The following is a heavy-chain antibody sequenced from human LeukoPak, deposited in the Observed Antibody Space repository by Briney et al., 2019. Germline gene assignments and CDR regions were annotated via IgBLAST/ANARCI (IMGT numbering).Heavy chain of an antibody. D-gene: IGHD6-19*01. CDR1: GFAFSAYG. J-gene: IGHJ4*02. CDR3: AKGLNSGWYGQSFDL. V-gene: IGHV3-30*18. Sequence: GGSLRLSCAASGFAFSAYGMRCVRAAPGKGLERVSVLSYEGTKGYYAGAVKGRLTISRDNSKNTLDLQMNSLRAEDTAVYYWAKGLNSGWYGQSFDLWGQGTLVTVSS. CDR2: LSYEGTKG.